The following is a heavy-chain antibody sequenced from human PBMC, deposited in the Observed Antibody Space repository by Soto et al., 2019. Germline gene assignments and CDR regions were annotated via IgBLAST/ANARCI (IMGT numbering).Heavy chain of an antibody. CDR3: ARHGGYYFDY. V-gene: IGHV4-34*01. J-gene: IGHJ4*02. Sequence: PSETLSLTCAVDRGSCGGYDGTWIRQPPGKGLEWIGEIYQGLSIVYNPSLKSRATTSGDSSKNQFSLELTSVTAAYTGVYYCARHGGYYFDYWRQRALVTVSS. D-gene: IGHD3-16*01. CDR2: IYQGLSI. CDR1: RGSCGGYD.